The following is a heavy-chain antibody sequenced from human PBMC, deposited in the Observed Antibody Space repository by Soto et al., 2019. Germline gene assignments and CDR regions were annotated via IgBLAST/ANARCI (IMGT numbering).Heavy chain of an antibody. CDR1: GYTFTTYP. V-gene: IGHV1-3*01. D-gene: IGHD3-10*01. J-gene: IGHJ4*02. CDR2: INPANGDT. Sequence: ASVKVSCKSSGYTFTTYPIHWVRQAPGQSLEWMGWINPANGDTGYSQNFQGRVTITRDTSARTAYMELSSLRSEDTAVYYCARKDYYGSGIYYFDYWGQGXLVTVSS. CDR3: ARKDYYGSGIYYFDY.